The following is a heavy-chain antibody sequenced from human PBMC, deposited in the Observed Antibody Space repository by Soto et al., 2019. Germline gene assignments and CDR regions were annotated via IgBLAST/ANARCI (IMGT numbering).Heavy chain of an antibody. D-gene: IGHD2-2*02. CDR1: GDSVSSNSAA. Sequence: SQTLSLTCAISGDSVSSNSAAWNWIRQSPSRGLEWLGRTYYRSKWYNDYAVSVKSRITINPDTSKSQFSLQLNSVTPEDTAVYYCAREVGMIVVVPAAIPGSIDYWGQGTLVTVSS. J-gene: IGHJ4*02. CDR3: AREVGMIVVVPAAIPGSIDY. CDR2: TYYRSKWYN. V-gene: IGHV6-1*01.